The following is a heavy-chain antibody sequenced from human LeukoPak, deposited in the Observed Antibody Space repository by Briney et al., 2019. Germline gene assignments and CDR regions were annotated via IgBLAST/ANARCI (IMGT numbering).Heavy chain of an antibody. CDR3: AKDRIVGSSNFFDY. D-gene: IGHD1-26*01. J-gene: IGHJ4*02. CDR2: ISYDGSNK. CDR1: KFTFSSYG. V-gene: IGHV3-30*18. Sequence: PGRSLRLSCAASKFTFSSYGMHWVRQAPCKGLEWVAVISYDGSNKYYADSVKGRFTISRDNSRNTLYLQMNSLRAEDTAVYYCAKDRIVGSSNFFDYWGQGTLVTVSS.